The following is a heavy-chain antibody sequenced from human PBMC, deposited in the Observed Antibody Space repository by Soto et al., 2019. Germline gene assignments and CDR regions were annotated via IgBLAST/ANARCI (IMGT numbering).Heavy chain of an antibody. CDR1: GGSISSGGYY. J-gene: IGHJ6*02. V-gene: IGHV4-31*03. CDR2: IYYSGST. Sequence: SETLSLTCTVSGGSISSGGYYWSWIRQHPGKGLEWIGYIYYSGSTYYNPSLKSRVTISVDTSKNQFSLKLSSVTAADTAVYYCARDHDYSKNYYYYGMDVWGQGTTVTVSS. D-gene: IGHD4-4*01. CDR3: ARDHDYSKNYYYYGMDV.